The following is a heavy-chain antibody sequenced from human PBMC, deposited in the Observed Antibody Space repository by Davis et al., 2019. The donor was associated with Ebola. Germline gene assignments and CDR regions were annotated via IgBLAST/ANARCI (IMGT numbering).Heavy chain of an antibody. V-gene: IGHV4-34*01. Sequence: MPGGSLRLSCAVYGGSFSGYYWSWIRQPPGKGLEWIGEINHSGSTNYNPSLKSRVTISVDTSKNQFSLKLSSVTAADTAVYYCAGVRRGGDYFDYWGQGTLVTVSS. D-gene: IGHD2-21*01. J-gene: IGHJ4*02. CDR2: INHSGST. CDR1: GGSFSGYY. CDR3: AGVRRGGDYFDY.